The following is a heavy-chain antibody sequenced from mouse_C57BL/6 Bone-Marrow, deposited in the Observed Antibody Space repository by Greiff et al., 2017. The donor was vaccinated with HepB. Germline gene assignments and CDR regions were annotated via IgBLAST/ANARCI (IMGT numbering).Heavy chain of an antibody. CDR2: INPSSGYT. Sequence: QVQLQQSGAELARPGASVKMSCKASGYTFTSYTMHWVKQRPGQGLEWIGYINPSSGYTKYNQKFKDKATLTADKSSSTAYMQLSSLTSEDSAVYYCARSRYGNYVLAMDYWGQGTSVTVSS. J-gene: IGHJ4*01. CDR3: ARSRYGNYVLAMDY. V-gene: IGHV1-4*01. CDR1: GYTFTSYT. D-gene: IGHD2-1*01.